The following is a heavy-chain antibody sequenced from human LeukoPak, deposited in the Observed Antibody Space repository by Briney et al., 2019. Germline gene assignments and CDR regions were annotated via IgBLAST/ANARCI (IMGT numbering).Heavy chain of an antibody. V-gene: IGHV3-48*03. CDR2: ISSSGSTI. CDR1: GFTFSSYE. CDR3: ARDLYDSSGYYYPAPEYFQH. J-gene: IGHJ1*01. D-gene: IGHD3-22*01. Sequence: PGGSLRLSCAASGFTFSSYEMNWVRQAPGKGLEWVSYISSSGSTIYYADSVKSRFTISRDNAKNSLYLQMNSLRAEDTAVYYCARDLYDSSGYYYPAPEYFQHWGQGTLVTVSS.